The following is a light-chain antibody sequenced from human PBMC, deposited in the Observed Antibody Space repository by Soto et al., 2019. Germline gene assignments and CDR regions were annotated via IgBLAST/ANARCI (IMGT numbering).Light chain of an antibody. CDR3: QEYNTWPWT. Sequence: IVLTQSPGTLSLSPGERATLSCRASQIVNSGFLAWYQHKPGQAHRLVIYNAATRGTGISDRFSGSGSGTDFTITISRLEPEDCEVYYCQEYNTWPWTFGQGTKVDIK. J-gene: IGKJ1*01. V-gene: IGKV3-20*01. CDR1: QIVNSGF. CDR2: NAA.